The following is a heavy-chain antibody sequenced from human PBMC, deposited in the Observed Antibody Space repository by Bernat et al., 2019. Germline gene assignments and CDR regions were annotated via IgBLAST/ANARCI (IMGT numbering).Heavy chain of an antibody. Sequence: EVQLVESGGGLVQPGGSLRLSCAASGFTFSSYSMNWVRQAPGKGLEWVAFISGSDATRHYADSVKGRFTISRDNGRNSLYLQVNSLRAEDTAVYYCVRRQLWFSDWGQGTLVTVSS. J-gene: IGHJ4*02. V-gene: IGHV3-48*01. CDR3: VRRQLWFSD. CDR2: ISGSDATR. D-gene: IGHD3-10*01. CDR1: GFTFSSYS.